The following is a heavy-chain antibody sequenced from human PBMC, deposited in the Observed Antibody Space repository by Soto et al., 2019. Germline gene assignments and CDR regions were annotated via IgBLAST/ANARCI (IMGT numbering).Heavy chain of an antibody. D-gene: IGHD1-7*01. CDR2: ISSSSRYI. Sequence: PGGSLRLSCAASGFTFSSYNMNWVRQAPGKGLEWVSSISSSSRYIYYADSLKGRFTISRDNARNSLYLQMNSLRAEDTAVYYCARDPLELELDYWGQGTLVTVSS. CDR3: ARDPLELELDY. V-gene: IGHV3-21*01. CDR1: GFTFSSYN. J-gene: IGHJ4*02.